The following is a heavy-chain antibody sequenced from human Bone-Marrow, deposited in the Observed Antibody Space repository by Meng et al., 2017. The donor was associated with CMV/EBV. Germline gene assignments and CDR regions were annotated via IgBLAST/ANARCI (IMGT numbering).Heavy chain of an antibody. CDR2: IYHSGTS. V-gene: IGHV4-59*01. D-gene: IGHD5-18*01. Sequence: QVQLQESGPGLVKPSETLSLTCTVSADSISNYYWSWIRQPPGKELEWIGYIYHSGTSNYNPSLESRVTISVDTSTNQFSLKLNSVTAADTAVYYCARGLRGYSYGPFDYWGQGTLVTVSS. CDR3: ARGLRGYSYGPFDY. CDR1: ADSISNYY. J-gene: IGHJ4*02.